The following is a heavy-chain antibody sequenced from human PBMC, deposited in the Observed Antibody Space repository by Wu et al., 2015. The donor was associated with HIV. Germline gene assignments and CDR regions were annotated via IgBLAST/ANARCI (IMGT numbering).Heavy chain of an antibody. CDR3: ARGSRLWLLRY. J-gene: IGHJ4*02. CDR2: INSNSGDT. V-gene: IGHV1-2*02. CDR1: GYTFTGYY. D-gene: IGHD5-18*01. Sequence: QIQLVQSGAEVKKPGASVKVSCKASGYTFTGYYIHWVRQAPGQGLEWMGWINSNSGDTNHAQKFQGRVTMTRDTSISTAYMEVSRLRSDDTALYYCARGSRLWLLRYWGQGTLVTVSS.